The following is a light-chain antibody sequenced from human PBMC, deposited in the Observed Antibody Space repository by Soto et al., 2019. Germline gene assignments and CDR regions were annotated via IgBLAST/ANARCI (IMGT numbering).Light chain of an antibody. CDR1: QSVSNN. Sequence: EIVMTQSPATLSVSPGERATLSCRASQSVSNNLAWYQKKPGQAPRLLIYGASTRATGIPARFSGSWSGTEFTLTFSSLQSEDFAAYYCQQYNNWWTFGQGTKVEIK. CDR2: GAS. J-gene: IGKJ1*01. CDR3: QQYNNWWT. V-gene: IGKV3-15*01.